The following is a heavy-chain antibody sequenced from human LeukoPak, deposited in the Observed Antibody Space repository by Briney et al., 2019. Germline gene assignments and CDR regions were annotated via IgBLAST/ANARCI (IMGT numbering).Heavy chain of an antibody. D-gene: IGHD4-23*01. Sequence: ASVKVSCKASGYTFTSYGISWVRQAPGQGLEWMGWISAYNGNTNYAQKLQGRVTMTTDTSTSTAYMELRSLRSDDTAVYYCAREPYSFRFDYGDNGFDYWGQGTLVTVSS. CDR3: AREPYSFRFDYGDNGFDY. CDR1: GYTFTSYG. V-gene: IGHV1-18*01. J-gene: IGHJ4*02. CDR2: ISAYNGNT.